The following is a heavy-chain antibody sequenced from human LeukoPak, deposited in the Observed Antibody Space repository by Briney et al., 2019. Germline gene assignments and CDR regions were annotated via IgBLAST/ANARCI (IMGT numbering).Heavy chain of an antibody. V-gene: IGHV3-30*04. Sequence: PGRSLRLSCAASGFTFSSYAMHWVRQAPGKGLEWVAVISYDGSNKYYADSVKGRFTISRDNSKNTLYLQMNSLRAEDTAVYYCARGDYYGSGSISYYMDVWGKGTTVTVSS. D-gene: IGHD3-10*01. J-gene: IGHJ6*03. CDR3: ARGDYYGSGSISYYMDV. CDR2: ISYDGSNK. CDR1: GFTFSSYA.